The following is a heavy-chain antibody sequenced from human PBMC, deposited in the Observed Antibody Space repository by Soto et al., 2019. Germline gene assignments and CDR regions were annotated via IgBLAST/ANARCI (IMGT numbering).Heavy chain of an antibody. CDR3: AREGSGYDEFDY. J-gene: IGHJ4*02. V-gene: IGHV3-64*01. Sequence: EVQLVESGGGLVQPGGSLRLSCAASGFTFSSYAMHWVRQAPGKGLEYVSAISSNGGSTYYANSVKGRFTISRDNSKNTLYLQMGSLRAEDMAVYYCAREGSGYDEFDYWGRGTLVTVSS. CDR1: GFTFSSYA. CDR2: ISSNGGST. D-gene: IGHD5-12*01.